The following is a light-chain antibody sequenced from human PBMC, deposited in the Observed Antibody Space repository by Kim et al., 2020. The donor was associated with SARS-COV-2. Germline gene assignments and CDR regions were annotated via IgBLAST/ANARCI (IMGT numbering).Light chain of an antibody. CDR1: SSNIGARYD. J-gene: IGLJ3*02. CDR3: QSYDNSLSVWV. V-gene: IGLV1-40*01. CDR2: GYN. Sequence: QSVLTQPPSVSGAPGQRVTISCTGTSSNIGARYDVHWYQHLPGTAPKLLIYGYNNRPSGAPARFSGSKSGPSASLAITGLQAEDEADYYCQSYDNSLSVWVFGGGTQLTVL.